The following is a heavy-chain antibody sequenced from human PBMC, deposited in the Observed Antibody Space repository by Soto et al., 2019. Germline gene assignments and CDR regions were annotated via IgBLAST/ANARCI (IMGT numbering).Heavy chain of an antibody. Sequence: GASVKVSCKASGYTFTSYGISWVRQAPGQGLEWMGWISAYNGNTNYAQKLQGRVIMTTDTSTSTAYMELRSLRSDDTAVYYCARTGVASTLWSGYYTDSWGQGTLVTVSS. D-gene: IGHD3-3*01. V-gene: IGHV1-18*01. J-gene: IGHJ4*02. CDR3: ARTGVASTLWSGYYTDS. CDR1: GYTFTSYG. CDR2: ISAYNGNT.